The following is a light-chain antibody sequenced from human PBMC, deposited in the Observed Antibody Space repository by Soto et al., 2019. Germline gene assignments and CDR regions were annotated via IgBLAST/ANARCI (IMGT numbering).Light chain of an antibody. V-gene: IGKV3-15*01. Sequence: EIVLTQSPATLSVFPGEKATLSCGASQSVSNNLAWYHQKPGQAPRPLIYGASTRATGIPARFSGSGSGTDFTLSISRLEPEDFAVYYCQQYDSSPLTFGQGTKVDIK. CDR2: GAS. CDR3: QQYDSSPLT. J-gene: IGKJ1*01. CDR1: QSVSNN.